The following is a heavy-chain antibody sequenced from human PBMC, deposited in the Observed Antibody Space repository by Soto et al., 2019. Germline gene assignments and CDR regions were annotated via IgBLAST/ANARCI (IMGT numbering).Heavy chain of an antibody. D-gene: IGHD3-10*02. Sequence: QVQLVESGGGLVKPGGSLRLTCAASGFSISDHYMSWIRQAPGKGLEWVSYSSNSGTFTKYADSVKGRFSISRDNAKNSLYLEINSLIGEDTAIYDCARSGDNYNVLDYWGQGTPVTVSS. J-gene: IGHJ4*02. CDR2: SSNSGTFT. V-gene: IGHV3-11*05. CDR3: ARSGDNYNVLDY. CDR1: GFSISDHY.